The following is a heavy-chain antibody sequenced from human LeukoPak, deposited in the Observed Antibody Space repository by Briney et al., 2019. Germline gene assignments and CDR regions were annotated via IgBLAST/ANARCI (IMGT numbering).Heavy chain of an antibody. J-gene: IGHJ4*02. CDR1: GGSISSSSYY. CDR3: ARGGGSGWYPHDY. D-gene: IGHD6-19*01. CDR2: IYYSGST. Sequence: SETLSLTCTVSGGSISSSSYYWGWIRQPPGKGLEWIGYIYYSGSTNYNPSLKSRVTISVDTSKNQFSLKLSSVTAADTAVYYCARGGGSGWYPHDYWGQGTLVTVSS. V-gene: IGHV4-61*05.